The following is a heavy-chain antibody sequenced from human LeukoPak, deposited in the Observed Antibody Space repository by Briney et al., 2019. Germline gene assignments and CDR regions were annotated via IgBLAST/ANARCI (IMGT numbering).Heavy chain of an antibody. CDR1: GFTLSTYS. J-gene: IGHJ6*02. CDR2: INSDTYGNTI. Sequence: PGGSLRLSCAASGFTLSTYSMNWVRQAPGKGLEWISYINSDTYGNTIHYADTVKGRFTISRDNAKSSLYLQMNSLRDEDTAVYYCARDRGGYYQSGLVYYYYGMDVWGQGTTVTVSS. CDR3: ARDRGGYYQSGLVYYYYGMDV. V-gene: IGHV3-48*02. D-gene: IGHD2-15*01.